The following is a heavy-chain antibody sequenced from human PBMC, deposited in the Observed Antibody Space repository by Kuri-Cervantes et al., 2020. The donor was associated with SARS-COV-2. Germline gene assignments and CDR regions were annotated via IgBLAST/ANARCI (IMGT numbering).Heavy chain of an antibody. CDR3: ARDYYDILTGSLSLYGMDV. CDR2: IYTSGST. CDR1: GGSISSGSYY. V-gene: IGHV4-61*02. J-gene: IGHJ6*02. Sequence: LRLSCTVSGGSISSGSYYWSWIRQPAGKGLEWIGRIYTSGSTNYNPSLKSRVTISVDTSKNQFSLKLSSVTAADTAVYYCARDYYDILTGSLSLYGMDVWGQGTTVTVSS. D-gene: IGHD3-9*01.